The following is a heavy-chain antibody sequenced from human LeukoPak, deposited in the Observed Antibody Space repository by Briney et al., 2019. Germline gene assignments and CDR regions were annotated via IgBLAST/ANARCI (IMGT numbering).Heavy chain of an antibody. CDR3: ATEIYYYDSSGYSR. Sequence: ASVTVSCKASGYTFTSYGISWVRQAPGQGLEWMGWISAYNGNTNYAQKLQGRVTMTRETSTSTAYMEMRSLRSDDTAVYYCATEIYYYDSSGYSRWGQGTLVTVSS. CDR2: ISAYNGNT. V-gene: IGHV1-18*01. D-gene: IGHD3-22*01. J-gene: IGHJ4*02. CDR1: GYTFTSYG.